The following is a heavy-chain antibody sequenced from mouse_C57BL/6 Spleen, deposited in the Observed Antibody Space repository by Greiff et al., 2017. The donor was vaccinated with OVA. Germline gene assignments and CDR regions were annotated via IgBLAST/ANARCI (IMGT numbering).Heavy chain of an antibody. D-gene: IGHD4-1*01. Sequence: QVQLKQPGAELVKPGASVKMSCKASGYTFTSYWITWVKQRPGQGLEWIGDIYPGSASTNYNEKFKSKATLTVDTSSSTAYMQLSSLTSEDSAVYYCARPPPGTEGYFDVWGTGTTVTVSS. CDR2: IYPGSAST. CDR3: ARPPPGTEGYFDV. CDR1: GYTFTSYW. J-gene: IGHJ1*03. V-gene: IGHV1-55*01.